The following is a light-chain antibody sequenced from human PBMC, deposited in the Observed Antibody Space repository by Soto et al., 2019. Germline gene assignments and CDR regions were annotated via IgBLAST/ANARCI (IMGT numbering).Light chain of an antibody. CDR1: QSVSSSY. V-gene: IGKV3-20*01. CDR3: QQYGSSPRIT. CDR2: GAS. Sequence: EGVLTQSPGTLSLSPGERVTLSCRASQSVSSSYLAWYQQKPGQAPRLLIYGASSRATGIPDRFSGSGSGTDFTLTISRLEPEDFAVDYCQQYGSSPRITFGQGTRLEIK. J-gene: IGKJ5*01.